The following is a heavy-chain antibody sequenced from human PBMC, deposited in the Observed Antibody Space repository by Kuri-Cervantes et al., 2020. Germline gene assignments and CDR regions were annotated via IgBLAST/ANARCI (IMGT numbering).Heavy chain of an antibody. CDR1: GCTFSDYY. D-gene: IGHD1-26*01. CDR3: ARVKLVVGGSHVGNAFDI. CDR2: ISSSGSTI. Sequence: SLKISCAASGCTFSDYYMSWIRQAPGKGLEWVSYISSSGSTIYYADSVKGRFTISSDNAKNSLYLQMNSLRAEDTAVYYCARVKLVVGGSHVGNAFDIWGQGTMVTVSS. J-gene: IGHJ3*02. V-gene: IGHV3-11*01.